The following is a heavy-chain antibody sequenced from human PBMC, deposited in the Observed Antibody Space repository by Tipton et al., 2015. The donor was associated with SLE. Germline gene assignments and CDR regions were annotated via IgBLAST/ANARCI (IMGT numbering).Heavy chain of an antibody. D-gene: IGHD3-10*01. J-gene: IGHJ6*03. CDR1: GGSISNSYYY. Sequence: TLSLTCTVSGGSISNSYYYWGWIRQSPGKGLEWIGEINHSGSTNYNPSLKSRVTISVDTSKNQFSLKLSSVTAADTAVYYCARGRGATMIRGVISYYYYYYYMDVWGKGTTVTVSS. CDR2: INHSGST. V-gene: IGHV4-39*07. CDR3: ARGRGATMIRGVISYYYYYYYMDV.